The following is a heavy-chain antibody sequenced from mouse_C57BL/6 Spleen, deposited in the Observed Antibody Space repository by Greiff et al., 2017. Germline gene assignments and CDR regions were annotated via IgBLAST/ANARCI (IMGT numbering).Heavy chain of an antibody. Sequence: DVKLVESGGGLVKPGGSLKLSCAASGFTFSSYAMSWVRQTPEKRLEWVATISDGGSYTYYPDNVKGRFTISRDNAKNNLYLQMSHLKSEDTAMYYCARVGGGNYWYFDVWGTGTTVTVSS. CDR2: ISDGGSYT. D-gene: IGHD1-1*02. CDR3: ARVGGGNYWYFDV. CDR1: GFTFSSYA. J-gene: IGHJ1*03. V-gene: IGHV5-4*03.